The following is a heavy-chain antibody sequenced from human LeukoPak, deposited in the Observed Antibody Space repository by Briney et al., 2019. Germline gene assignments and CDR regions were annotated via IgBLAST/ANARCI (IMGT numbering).Heavy chain of an antibody. CDR2: MNPNSGNT. D-gene: IGHD5-18*01. CDR3: ATVAAHGYSYGT. J-gene: IGHJ4*02. V-gene: IGHV1-8*01. CDR1: GYTFTSYD. Sequence: ASVKVSCKASGYTFTSYDINWVRQATGQGLEWMGWMNPNSGNTGYAQKFQGRVTMTRNTSISTAYMELSSLRSEDTAVYYCATVAAHGYSYGTWGQGTLVTVSS.